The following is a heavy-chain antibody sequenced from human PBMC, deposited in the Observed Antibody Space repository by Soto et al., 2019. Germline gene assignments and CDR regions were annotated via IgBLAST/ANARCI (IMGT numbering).Heavy chain of an antibody. V-gene: IGHV4-39*02. D-gene: IGHD3-22*01. CDR1: GGSLSSYS. CDR3: ARNYHDGRGYFF. J-gene: IGHJ4*02. Sequence: PSETLSLTCTVSGGSLSSYSWAWVRQPPGRGLEWIGTISYGGGTFYNPSLKSRLTMSIDTSKNHFSLSLISLTAADTAVYYCARNYHDGRGYFFWGQGTLVTVSS. CDR2: ISYGGGT.